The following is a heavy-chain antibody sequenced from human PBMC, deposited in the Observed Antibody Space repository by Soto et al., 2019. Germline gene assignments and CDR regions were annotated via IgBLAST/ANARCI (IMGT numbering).Heavy chain of an antibody. CDR3: AAASGVVVPAAIAPYYYYGMDV. CDR2: IVVGSGNT. D-gene: IGHD2-2*01. V-gene: IGHV1-58*02. CDR1: GFTFTSSA. Sequence: SVKVSCKASGFTFTSSAMQWVRQARGQRLEWIGWIVVGSGNTNYAQKFQERVTITRDMSTSTAYMELSSLRSEDTAVYYCAAASGVVVPAAIAPYYYYGMDVWGQGTTVTVS. J-gene: IGHJ6*02.